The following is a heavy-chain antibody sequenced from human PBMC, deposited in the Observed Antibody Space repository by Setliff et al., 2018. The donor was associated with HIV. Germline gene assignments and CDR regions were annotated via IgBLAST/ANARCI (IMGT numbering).Heavy chain of an antibody. V-gene: IGHV3-21*06. Sequence: PGGSLRLSCAASGFSFNTYTMNWARQAPGKGLEWVASISSSGRYIYSADSLMGRFIISRDNGENSLFLQMNSLRVEDTAVYYCTRSPGGGELGLQPSFMDVWGKGTTVTVSS. CDR2: ISSSGRYI. D-gene: IGHD3-16*01. CDR3: TRSPGGGELGLQPSFMDV. CDR1: GFSFNTYT. J-gene: IGHJ6*03.